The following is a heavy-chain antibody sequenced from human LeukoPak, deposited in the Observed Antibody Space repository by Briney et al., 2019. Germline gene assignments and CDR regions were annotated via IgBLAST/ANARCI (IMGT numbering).Heavy chain of an antibody. CDR1: GGSISSYY. D-gene: IGHD6-19*01. J-gene: IGHJ5*02. Sequence: PSESLSLTCTVSGGSISSYYWSWIRQPPGKGLEWIGYIYTSGSTNYNPSLKSRISISVDTSTKQFYLKLRYVTAADTAVYYCARLRYSSGTNNWVDPWGQGTLVTVSS. CDR3: ARLRYSSGTNNWVDP. V-gene: IGHV4-4*08. CDR2: IYTSGST.